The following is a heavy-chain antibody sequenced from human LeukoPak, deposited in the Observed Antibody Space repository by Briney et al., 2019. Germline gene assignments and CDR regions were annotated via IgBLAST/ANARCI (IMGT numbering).Heavy chain of an antibody. D-gene: IGHD2-15*01. CDR1: GYTFTGYY. CDR3: ARAGGGSPFDY. J-gene: IGHJ4*02. V-gene: IGHV1-2*02. Sequence: ASVKVSCKASGYTFTGYYMHWVRQAPGQGLEWMGWISPNSGGTKYAQKFQGRVTMTRDTSISTAYMELSSLRSDDTAVYYCARAGGGSPFDYWGQGTLITVSS. CDR2: ISPNSGGT.